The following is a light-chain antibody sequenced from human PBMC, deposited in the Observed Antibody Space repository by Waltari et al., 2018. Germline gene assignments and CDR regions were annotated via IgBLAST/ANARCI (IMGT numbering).Light chain of an antibody. CDR3: QQSYTTPRT. J-gene: IGKJ2*01. Sequence: DIQMTQSPSPLSASVGDSVTIPCRSSQSIDSYLNWYQQKPGKAPNLLIYASTSLQSGVPSRFSGSGSGTDFTLTISNLQPEDFATYYCQQSYTTPRTFGQGTKLESK. CDR1: QSIDSY. CDR2: AST. V-gene: IGKV1-39*01.